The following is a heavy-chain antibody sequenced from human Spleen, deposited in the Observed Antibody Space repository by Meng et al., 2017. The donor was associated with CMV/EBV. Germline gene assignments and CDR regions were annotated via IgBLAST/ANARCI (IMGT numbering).Heavy chain of an antibody. Sequence: ASVKVSCKASGYIFTDNYIHWVRQAPGQGLEWMGWINPDSGATYYVEKFQGRVTMTSDTSITTAFLELTRLRSDETAVYYCARDHSAYADYWGQGALVTVSS. CDR2: INPDSGAT. CDR1: GYIFTDNY. CDR3: ARDHSAYADY. J-gene: IGHJ4*02. D-gene: IGHD5-18*01. V-gene: IGHV1-2*02.